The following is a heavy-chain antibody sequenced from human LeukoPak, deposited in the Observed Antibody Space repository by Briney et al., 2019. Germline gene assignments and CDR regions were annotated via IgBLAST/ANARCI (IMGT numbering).Heavy chain of an antibody. CDR2: IKQDGSEK. CDR3: AREVFRVTTFDY. D-gene: IGHD4-17*01. Sequence: PGGSLRLSCAASGFTFSNAWMSWVRQAPGKGLEWVANIKQDGSEKYYVDSVKGRFTISRDNAKNSLCLQMNSLRAEDTAVYYYAREVFRVTTFDYWGRGTLVTVSS. V-gene: IGHV3-7*03. J-gene: IGHJ4*02. CDR1: GFTFSNAW.